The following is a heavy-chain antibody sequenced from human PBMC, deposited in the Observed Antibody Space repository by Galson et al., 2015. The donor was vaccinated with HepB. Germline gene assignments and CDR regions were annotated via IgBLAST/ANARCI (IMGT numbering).Heavy chain of an antibody. D-gene: IGHD6-6*01. CDR3: ARASSSSDYGMDV. V-gene: IGHV3-21*01. Sequence: SLRLSCAASGFTFSSYSMNWVRQAPGKGLEWVSSISSSSSYIYYAVSVKGRFTISRDNAKNSLYLQMNSLRAEDTAVYYCARASSSSDYGMDVWGQGTMVTVSS. CDR2: ISSSSSYI. J-gene: IGHJ6*02. CDR1: GFTFSSYS.